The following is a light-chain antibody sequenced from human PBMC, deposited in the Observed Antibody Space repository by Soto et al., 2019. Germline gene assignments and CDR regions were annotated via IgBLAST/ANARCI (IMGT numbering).Light chain of an antibody. Sequence: QSVLTQPPSASGTPGQRVTISCSTSSSNLGDNTVNWYQHVPGTAPKLLIYSYDQRPSGVPDRFSGSKSGTSASLAISGLQSEDEADYYCAAWDASLDGYLFGTGTKVTVL. CDR2: SYD. CDR1: SSNLGDNT. J-gene: IGLJ1*01. CDR3: AAWDASLDGYL. V-gene: IGLV1-44*01.